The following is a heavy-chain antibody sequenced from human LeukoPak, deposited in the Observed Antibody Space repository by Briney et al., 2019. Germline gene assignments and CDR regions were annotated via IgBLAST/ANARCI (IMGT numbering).Heavy chain of an antibody. CDR3: ARWPVRSTAQNYYYYYMDV. CDR2: INHSGST. J-gene: IGHJ6*03. Sequence: SETLSLTCAVSGGSFRGYYWSWIRQPPGKGLEWIGEINHSGSTNYNPSLKSRVTISVDTSKNQFSLKLSSVTAADTAVYYCARWPVRSTAQNYYYYYMDVWGKGTTVTVSS. D-gene: IGHD4-11*01. CDR1: GGSFRGYY. V-gene: IGHV4-34*01.